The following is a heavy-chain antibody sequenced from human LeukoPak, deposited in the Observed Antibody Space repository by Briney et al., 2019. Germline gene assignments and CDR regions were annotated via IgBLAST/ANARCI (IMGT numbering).Heavy chain of an antibody. V-gene: IGHV4-59*08. CDR3: ARAGGYNTNALDS. Sequence: SETLSLTCTVSGGAISTYYWTWIRQPPGKELEWIGYVYYSGGTNSNPSLNTRVTMSVDMSKDHFSLNLNSVTAADTAVYYCARAGGYNTNALDSWGPGTLVTVSS. CDR1: GGAISTYY. J-gene: IGHJ4*02. CDR2: VYYSGGT. D-gene: IGHD2-8*01.